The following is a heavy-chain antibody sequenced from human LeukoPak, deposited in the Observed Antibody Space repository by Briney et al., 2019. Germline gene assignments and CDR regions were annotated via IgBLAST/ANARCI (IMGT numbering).Heavy chain of an antibody. V-gene: IGHV1-69*05. D-gene: IGHD3-3*01. CDR3: ARESSSWYGFWDY. CDR2: IIPIFGTA. J-gene: IGHJ4*02. Sequence: GASVKVSCKASGGTFISYAISWVRQAPGQGLEWMGGIIPIFGTANYAQKFQGRVTITTDESTSTAYMELSSLRSEDTAVYYCARESSSWYGFWDYWGQGTLVTVSS. CDR1: GGTFISYA.